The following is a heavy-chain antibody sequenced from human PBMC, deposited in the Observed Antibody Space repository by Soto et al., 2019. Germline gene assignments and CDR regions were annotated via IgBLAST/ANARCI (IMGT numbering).Heavy chain of an antibody. J-gene: IGHJ5*02. CDR3: GRDPLGYSSSHFFDP. V-gene: IGHV4-61*01. Sequence: SETLSLTCSGSGASVSSGSHYWSWIRQSPGKGLEWIGFIYYSGSTNYNPSLKSRVTISVDTSKNQFSLKVSSVTAADTAVYFCGRDPLGYSSSHFFDPWGQGTLVTVSS. D-gene: IGHD6-6*01. CDR2: IYYSGST. CDR1: GASVSSGSHY.